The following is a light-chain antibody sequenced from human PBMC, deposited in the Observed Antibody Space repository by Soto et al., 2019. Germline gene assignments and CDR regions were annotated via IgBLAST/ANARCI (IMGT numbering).Light chain of an antibody. Sequence: QSALTQPASVSGSPGQSITITCTGTSSEVGNYNFVSWYQQHPGKAPKFIIYDVSNRPSGVSNRFSGSKSGNTASLTISGLQADDEADYYCSSYTSGSTPYVFGTGTKVTVL. CDR3: SSYTSGSTPYV. CDR1: SSEVGNYNF. V-gene: IGLV2-14*01. CDR2: DVS. J-gene: IGLJ1*01.